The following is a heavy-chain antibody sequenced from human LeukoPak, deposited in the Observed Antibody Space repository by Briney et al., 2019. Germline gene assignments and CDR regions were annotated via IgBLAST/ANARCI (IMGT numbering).Heavy chain of an antibody. Sequence: GSLRLSCAASGFTFSDYYMSWIRQPPGKGLEWIGSIYYSGTTYYKPSLKSRLTISVDTSKNHFSLKLSSVTAADTAVYYCAREIGGAADTWGQGTLVTVSS. J-gene: IGHJ5*02. CDR2: IYYSGTT. CDR1: GFTFSDYY. CDR3: AREIGGAADT. V-gene: IGHV4-39*02. D-gene: IGHD6-13*01.